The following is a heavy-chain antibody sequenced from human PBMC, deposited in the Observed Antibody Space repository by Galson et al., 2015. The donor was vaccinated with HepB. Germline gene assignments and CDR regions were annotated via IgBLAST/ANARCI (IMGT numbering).Heavy chain of an antibody. V-gene: IGHV1-69*13. J-gene: IGHJ6*02. D-gene: IGHD2-15*01. CDR3: ARDVIVGSCSSTACHWGNAMDV. CDR1: GGTFNTYG. CDR2: IIPILGTP. Sequence: SVKVSCKASGGTFNTYGVSWVRQAPRQGLEWMGGIIPILGTPKYAQKFQGRVTITADGSTTTAYMELRSLRSEDTAVYYCARDVIVGSCSSTACHWGNAMDVWGQGTTVTVSS.